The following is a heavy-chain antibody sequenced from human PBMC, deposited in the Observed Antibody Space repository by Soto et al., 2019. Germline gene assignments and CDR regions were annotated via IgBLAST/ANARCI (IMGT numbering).Heavy chain of an antibody. J-gene: IGHJ6*02. CDR1: GGSISSGDYY. CDR3: ARVNFGYYYGMDV. CDR2: IYYSGST. D-gene: IGHD3-16*01. Sequence: SETLSLTCTVSGGSISSGDYYWSWIRQPPGKGLEWIGYIYYSGSTNYNPSLKSRVTISVDTSKNQFSLKLSSVTAADTAVYYCARVNFGYYYGMDVWGQGTTVTVSS. V-gene: IGHV4-61*08.